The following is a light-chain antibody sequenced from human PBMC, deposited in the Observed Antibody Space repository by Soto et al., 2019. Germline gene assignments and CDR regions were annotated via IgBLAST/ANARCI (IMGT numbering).Light chain of an antibody. Sequence: DIQMTQSPSTLSASVGDGVTITCRASQIIGSWLAWYQQKPGKAPKLLIYKATNLQSGVPSRFSGSGSGTDFSLTISSLQPEDSATYFCQQYNDFPYPFGPGTKLEI. CDR3: QQYNDFPYP. CDR1: QIIGSW. CDR2: KAT. J-gene: IGKJ2*01. V-gene: IGKV1-5*03.